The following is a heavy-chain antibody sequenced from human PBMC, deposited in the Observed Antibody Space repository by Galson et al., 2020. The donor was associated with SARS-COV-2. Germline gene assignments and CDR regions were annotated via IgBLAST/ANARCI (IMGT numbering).Heavy chain of an antibody. CDR1: GFTFSSYA. J-gene: IGHJ6*02. CDR3: AREEGDILTGIYGPYYYGMDV. D-gene: IGHD3-9*01. V-gene: IGHV3-30-3*01. Sequence: TGGSLRLSCAASGFTFSSYAMHWVRQAPGKGLEWVAVISYDGSNKYYADSVKGRFTISRDNSKNTLYLQMNSLRAEDTAVYYCAREEGDILTGIYGPYYYGMDVWGQGTTVTVSS. CDR2: ISYDGSNK.